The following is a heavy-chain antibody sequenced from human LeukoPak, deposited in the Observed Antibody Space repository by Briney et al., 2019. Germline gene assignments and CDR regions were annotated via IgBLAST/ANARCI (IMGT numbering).Heavy chain of an antibody. CDR1: GFTFATYV. CDR3: VQEGPRGLAFDI. Sequence: GGSLRLSCAASGFTFATYVMTWVRQAPGKGLEWVSSVGGDGRVTYYADSVKGRFTISRDNSKNTLYLQMNSLRVEDTAVYYCVQEGPRGLAFDIWGQGTKVTVSS. V-gene: IGHV3-23*01. J-gene: IGHJ3*02. CDR2: VGGDGRVT.